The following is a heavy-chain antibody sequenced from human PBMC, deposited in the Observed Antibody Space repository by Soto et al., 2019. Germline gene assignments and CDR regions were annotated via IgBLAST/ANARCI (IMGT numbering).Heavy chain of an antibody. Sequence: GGSLRLSCAASGFTFSSYSMNWVRQAPGKGLEWVSSISSSSSSYIYYADSVKGRFTISRDNAKNSLYLQMNSLRAEDTAVYYCARGGVGSSGWTPSFIYYYYYMDVWGKGTTVTVSS. CDR3: ARGGVGSSGWTPSFIYYYYYMDV. V-gene: IGHV3-21*01. CDR1: GFTFSSYS. CDR2: ISSSSSSYI. J-gene: IGHJ6*03. D-gene: IGHD6-19*01.